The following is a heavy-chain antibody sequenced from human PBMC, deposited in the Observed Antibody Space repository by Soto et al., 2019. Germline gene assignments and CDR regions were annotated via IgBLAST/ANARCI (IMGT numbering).Heavy chain of an antibody. CDR3: ARATSAGVVAHEAGGMDV. V-gene: IGHV1-69*01. J-gene: IGHJ6*02. CDR1: GGTFSSYA. D-gene: IGHD2-21*01. Sequence: QVQLVQSGAEVKKPGSSVKVSCKASGGTFSSYAISWVRQAPGQGLEWMGGIIPIFGTANYAQKFQGRVTITADESTRTAYMELSSLRSEDTAVYYCARATSAGVVAHEAGGMDVWGQGTTVTVSS. CDR2: IIPIFGTA.